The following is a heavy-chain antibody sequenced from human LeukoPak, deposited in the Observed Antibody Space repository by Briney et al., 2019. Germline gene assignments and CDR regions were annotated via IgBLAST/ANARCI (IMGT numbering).Heavy chain of an antibody. Sequence: GGSLRLSCAASGFTFSSYWMSWVRQAPGKGLEWVANIKQDGSEKYCVDSVKGRITISRDNAKNSLYLQMNSLRAEDTAMYYCARDGAFYGDFDYWGQGTLVTVSS. CDR2: IKQDGSEK. V-gene: IGHV3-7*01. J-gene: IGHJ4*02. D-gene: IGHD2/OR15-2a*01. CDR3: ARDGAFYGDFDY. CDR1: GFTFSSYW.